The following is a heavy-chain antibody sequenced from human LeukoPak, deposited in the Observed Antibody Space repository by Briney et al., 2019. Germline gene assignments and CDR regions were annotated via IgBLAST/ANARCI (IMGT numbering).Heavy chain of an antibody. CDR2: ILPFFTS. CDR1: GGTFISSG. J-gene: IGHJ6*02. Sequence: SVKVSFKAPGGTFISSGISWVRQAPGQGLEWLGGILPFFTSNYAQKFQGRVTITADESTSTAYLELRSLRSEDTAAYYCATYPRAESSVNMDVWGQGTTVTVSS. V-gene: IGHV1-69*01. D-gene: IGHD3-22*01. CDR3: ATYPRAESSVNMDV.